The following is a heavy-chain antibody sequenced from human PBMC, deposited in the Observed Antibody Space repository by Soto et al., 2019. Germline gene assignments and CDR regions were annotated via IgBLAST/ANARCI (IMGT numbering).Heavy chain of an antibody. Sequence: SXTLSLTCTVSGGSMSSGGYYWSWIRQHPGKGPEWIGYIYYSGSTYYNPSLRSRITISVDTSKNQFSLKLNSVTAADTAVYYCARDRAAMALFDYWGQGTLVTVSS. CDR2: IYYSGST. J-gene: IGHJ4*02. CDR1: GGSMSSGGYY. D-gene: IGHD5-18*01. CDR3: ARDRAAMALFDY. V-gene: IGHV4-31*03.